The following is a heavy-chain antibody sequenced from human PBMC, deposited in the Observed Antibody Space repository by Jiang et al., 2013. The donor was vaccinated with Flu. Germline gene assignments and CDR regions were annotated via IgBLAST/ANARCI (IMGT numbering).Heavy chain of an antibody. CDR1: GFSLSATGVG. CDR2: IYWDDDR. Sequence: KPTQTLTLTCTFSGFSLSATGVGVGWIRQPPGKALEWLAVIYWDDDRRYSPSLKSRLAITKDTSRNQVVLIMTNMDPVDTATYYCAHTYYYDTSGKTFDYWGQGTLVTVSS. J-gene: IGHJ4*02. V-gene: IGHV2-5*02. D-gene: IGHD3-22*01. CDR3: AHTYYYDTSGKTFDY.